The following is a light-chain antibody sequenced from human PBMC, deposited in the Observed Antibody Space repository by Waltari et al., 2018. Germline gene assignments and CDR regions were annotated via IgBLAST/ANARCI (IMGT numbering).Light chain of an antibody. CDR3: QQYNTYPFT. Sequence: DIQMTQSPSTLSASIGDRVTITCRASQSISQWLAWYQQIPGKAPKLLIYMASSLETGVPSRFRGSGSGTEFTLTISSLQPGDFATYYCQQYNTYPFTFGLGTKLESK. CDR2: MAS. V-gene: IGKV1-5*03. J-gene: IGKJ2*01. CDR1: QSISQW.